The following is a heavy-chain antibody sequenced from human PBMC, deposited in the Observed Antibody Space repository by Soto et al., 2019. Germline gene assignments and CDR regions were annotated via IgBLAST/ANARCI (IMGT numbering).Heavy chain of an antibody. J-gene: IGHJ4*02. Sequence: EVQVLESGGDLVQPGGSLTLSCAASGFTFSSYAMTWVRQAPGKGLEWVSSISGSGGGTSYADSVKGRFTISRDNSKTTRYLQMNNLRVEDTAVYYCAKNRDSQKLVPFDYWGQGTLVTVSS. CDR1: GFTFSSYA. CDR2: ISGSGGGT. D-gene: IGHD6-13*01. CDR3: AKNRDSQKLVPFDY. V-gene: IGHV3-23*01.